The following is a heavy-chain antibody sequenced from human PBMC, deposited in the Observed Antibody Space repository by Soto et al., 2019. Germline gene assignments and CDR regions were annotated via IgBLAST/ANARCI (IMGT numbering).Heavy chain of an antibody. CDR1: GGSISSSSYY. CDR2: IYYSGST. CDR3: ARVPASYSGSYYGGPQTRVNWFDP. J-gene: IGHJ5*02. Sequence: SETLSLTCTVSGGSISSSSYYWGWIRQPPGKGLEWIGSIYYSGSTYYNPSLKSRVTISVDTSKNQFSLKLSSVTAADTAVYYCARVPASYSGSYYGGPQTRVNWFDPWGQGTLVTVSS. D-gene: IGHD1-26*01. V-gene: IGHV4-39*01.